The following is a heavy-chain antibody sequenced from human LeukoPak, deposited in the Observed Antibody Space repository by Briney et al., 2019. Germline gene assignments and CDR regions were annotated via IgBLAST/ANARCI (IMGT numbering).Heavy chain of an antibody. V-gene: IGHV1-2*02. CDR3: ARDYADSSGWVFDY. CDR2: INPNSGGT. J-gene: IGHJ4*02. Sequence: GASVKVSCKASGYTFTGYYMHWVRQAPGQGLEWMGWINPNSGGTNYAQKFQGRVTMTRDTSISTAYMELSRLRSDDTAVYYCARDYADSSGWVFDYWGQGTLVTVSS. CDR1: GYTFTGYY. D-gene: IGHD6-19*01.